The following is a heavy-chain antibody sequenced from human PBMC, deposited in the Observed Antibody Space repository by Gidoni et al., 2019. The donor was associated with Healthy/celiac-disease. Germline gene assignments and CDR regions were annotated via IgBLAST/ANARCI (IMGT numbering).Heavy chain of an antibody. CDR2: INHSGST. CDR3: ARSLGYCSSTSCPQSLWDY. Sequence: QVQLQQWGAGLLKPSETLSLTCAVYGGSFSGYYWSWIRQPPGKGLEWIGEINHSGSTNYNPSLKSRVTISVDTSKNQFSLKLSSVTAADTAVYYCARSLGYCSSTSCPQSLWDYWGQGTLVTVSS. V-gene: IGHV4-34*01. J-gene: IGHJ4*02. D-gene: IGHD2-2*01. CDR1: GGSFSGYY.